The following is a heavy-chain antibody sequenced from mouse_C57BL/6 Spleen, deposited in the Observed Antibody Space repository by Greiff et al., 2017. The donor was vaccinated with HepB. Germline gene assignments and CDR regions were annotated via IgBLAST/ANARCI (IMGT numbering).Heavy chain of an antibody. CDR3: ARDRYYGSSPGHFDV. CDR2: ISYDGSN. Sequence: ESGPGLVKPSQSLSLTCSVTGYSITSGYYWNWIRQFPGNKLEWMGYISYDGSNNYNPSLKNRISITRDTSKNQFFLKLNSVTTEDTATYYCARDRYYGSSPGHFDVWGTGTTVTVSS. D-gene: IGHD1-1*01. J-gene: IGHJ1*03. CDR1: GYSITSGYY. V-gene: IGHV3-6*01.